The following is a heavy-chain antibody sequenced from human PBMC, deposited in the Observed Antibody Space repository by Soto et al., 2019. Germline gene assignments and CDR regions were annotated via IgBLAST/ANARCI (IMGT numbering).Heavy chain of an antibody. CDR1: GGTFSSYA. V-gene: IGHV1-69*01. CDR3: ARGGTRDGDNILPEQNWFDP. Sequence: QVQLVQSGAEVKKPGSSVKVSCKASGGTFSSYAITWVRQAPGQGLEWMGGIIPIFGTANYAQKFQGRVTITADESTSTAYMELSSLRSEETAVYYCARGGTRDGDNILPEQNWFDPWGQGTLVTVSS. J-gene: IGHJ5*02. CDR2: IIPIFGTA. D-gene: IGHD3-16*01.